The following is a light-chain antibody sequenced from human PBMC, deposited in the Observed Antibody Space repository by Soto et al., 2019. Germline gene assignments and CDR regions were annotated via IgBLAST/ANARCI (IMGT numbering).Light chain of an antibody. Sequence: DIQLTQSPSFLSASVGDRVTITCRASRGISSYLAWYQQKPGKAPKLLIYAASTLQSGVPSRFSGSGSGTEFTLTISSLQPEDFATYYCQQLNSYPPMYTFGQGTKLEIK. J-gene: IGKJ2*01. CDR2: AAS. CDR3: QQLNSYPPMYT. V-gene: IGKV1-9*01. CDR1: RGISSY.